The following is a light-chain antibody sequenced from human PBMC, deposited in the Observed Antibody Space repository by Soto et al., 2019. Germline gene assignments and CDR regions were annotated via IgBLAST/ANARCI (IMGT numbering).Light chain of an antibody. V-gene: IGKV3-11*01. J-gene: IGKJ4*01. Sequence: EIVLTQSPATLSLSPGERATLSCRASQSVSVYLAWYQQKPGQAPRLLIYDASNRATGIPARFSGSGSGTDFTLTISSLEPEDFAVYYCQQRGYWPLTFGGGTKVEIK. CDR1: QSVSVY. CDR2: DAS. CDR3: QQRGYWPLT.